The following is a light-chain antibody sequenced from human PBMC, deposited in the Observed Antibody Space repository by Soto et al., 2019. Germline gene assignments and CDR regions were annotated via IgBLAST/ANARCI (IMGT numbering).Light chain of an antibody. Sequence: DIQMTQSPSTLSASVGDRVTITCRASQSINNWLAWYQQEPGKAPNLLIYRASTLKSGVPSRFSGSGSGTEFTLTISSLQPDDFATYYCQHYNSYPPWTFGQGTKVEIK. V-gene: IGKV1-5*03. CDR1: QSINNW. CDR3: QHYNSYPPWT. J-gene: IGKJ1*01. CDR2: RAS.